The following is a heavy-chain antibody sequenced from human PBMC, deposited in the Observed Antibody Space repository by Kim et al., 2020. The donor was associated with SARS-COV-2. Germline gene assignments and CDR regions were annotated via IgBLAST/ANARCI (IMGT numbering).Heavy chain of an antibody. V-gene: IGHV4-34*01. CDR2: INHSGST. D-gene: IGHD3-10*01. Sequence: SETLSLTCAVYGGSFSGYYWSWIRQPPGKGLEWIGEINHSGSTNYNPSLKSRVTISVDTSKNQFSLKLSSVTAADTAVYYCARGAKRITMPKGRKILNDYWGQGTLVTVSS. CDR3: ARGAKRITMPKGRKILNDY. J-gene: IGHJ4*02. CDR1: GGSFSGYY.